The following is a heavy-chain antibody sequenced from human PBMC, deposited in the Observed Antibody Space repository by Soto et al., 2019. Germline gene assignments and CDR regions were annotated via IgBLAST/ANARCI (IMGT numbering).Heavy chain of an antibody. CDR3: VRDLSVEYSSSVGY. D-gene: IGHD6-6*01. CDR1: GFSFSSYW. CDR2: INSDGSST. V-gene: IGHV3-74*01. J-gene: IGHJ4*02. Sequence: GGSLRLSCAASGFSFSSYWMHWFRQASGKGLVWVSRINSDGSSTSYADSVKGRFTISRDNAKNTLYLQMNSLRAEDTAVYYCVRDLSVEYSSSVGYWGQGTLVTVSS.